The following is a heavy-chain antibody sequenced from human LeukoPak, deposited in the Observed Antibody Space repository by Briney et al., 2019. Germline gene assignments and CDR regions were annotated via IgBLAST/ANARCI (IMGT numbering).Heavy chain of an antibody. Sequence: SETLSLTCAVYGGSFSGYYWSWIRQPPGKGLEWIGEINHSGSANYNPSLKSRVTISVDTSKNQFSLKLSSVTAADTAVYYCKVVTATHYYYYYMDVWGKGTTVTVSS. J-gene: IGHJ6*03. CDR2: INHSGSA. CDR3: KVVTATHYYYYYMDV. CDR1: GGSFSGYY. V-gene: IGHV4-34*01. D-gene: IGHD2-21*02.